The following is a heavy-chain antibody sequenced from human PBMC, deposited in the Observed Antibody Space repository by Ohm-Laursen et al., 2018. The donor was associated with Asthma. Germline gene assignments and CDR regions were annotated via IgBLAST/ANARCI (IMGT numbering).Heavy chain of an antibody. D-gene: IGHD3-22*01. CDR3: ARDSSGPAY. CDR2: IYSGSGT. V-gene: IGHV3-53*01. J-gene: IGHJ4*02. Sequence: SLRLSCTASGFTVSSTYMSWVRQAPGKGLDWVSVIYSGSGTYYADSVKGRFTISRDNSKNTLYLQMNSLRVEDTAVYFCARDSSGPAYWGQGTLATVSS. CDR1: GFTVSSTY.